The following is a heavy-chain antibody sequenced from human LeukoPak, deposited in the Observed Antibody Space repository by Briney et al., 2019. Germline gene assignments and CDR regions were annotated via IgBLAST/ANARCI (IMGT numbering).Heavy chain of an antibody. Sequence: ASVKVSCKASGYTFTSYGISWVRQAPGQGLEWMGWISAYNGNTNYAQELQGRVTMTTDTSTSTAYMELRSLRSDDTAVYYCARDSRSGLIAAPSGWFDPWGQGTLVTVSS. D-gene: IGHD6-6*01. CDR1: GYTFTSYG. V-gene: IGHV1-18*01. CDR3: ARDSRSGLIAAPSGWFDP. CDR2: ISAYNGNT. J-gene: IGHJ5*02.